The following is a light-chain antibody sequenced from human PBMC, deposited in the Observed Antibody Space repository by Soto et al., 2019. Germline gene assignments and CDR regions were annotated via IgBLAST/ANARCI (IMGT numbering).Light chain of an antibody. CDR1: SSNIGAGYD. Sequence: QSVLTQPPSVSGAPGPRVTISCTGGSSNIGAGYDVNWYQQFPGTVPRLLIYGSTNRPSGVPDRFSGSKSGTSASLAITGLQAEDEAHYHCQSYDTSLSGARVFGTGTKLTVL. J-gene: IGLJ1*01. CDR2: GST. V-gene: IGLV1-40*01. CDR3: QSYDTSLSGARV.